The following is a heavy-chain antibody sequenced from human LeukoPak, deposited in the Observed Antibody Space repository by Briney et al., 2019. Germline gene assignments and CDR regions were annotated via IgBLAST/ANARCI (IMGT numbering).Heavy chain of an antibody. Sequence: ASVKVSCKASGGTFSSYAISWVRQAPGQGLEWMGGIIPIFGTANYAQKFQGRVTITADESTSTAYMELSSLRSEDTAVYYCARDVGENSYGQTDWFGPWGQGTLVTVSS. D-gene: IGHD5-18*01. V-gene: IGHV1-69*13. CDR2: IIPIFGTA. J-gene: IGHJ5*02. CDR1: GGTFSSYA. CDR3: ARDVGENSYGQTDWFGP.